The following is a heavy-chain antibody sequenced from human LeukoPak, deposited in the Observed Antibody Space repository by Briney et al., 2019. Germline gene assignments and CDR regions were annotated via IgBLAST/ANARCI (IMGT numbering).Heavy chain of an antibody. CDR3: ARGGGSGSYYNGNGFDY. D-gene: IGHD3-10*01. V-gene: IGHV1-2*04. CDR1: GYTFTGYY. CDR2: INPNSGGT. J-gene: IGHJ4*02. Sequence: GASVKVSCKASGYTFTGYYMHWVRQAPGQGLEWMGWINPNSGGTNYAQKFQGWVTMTRDTSISTAYMELSRLRSDDTAVYYCARGGGSGSYYNGNGFDYWGQGTLVTVSS.